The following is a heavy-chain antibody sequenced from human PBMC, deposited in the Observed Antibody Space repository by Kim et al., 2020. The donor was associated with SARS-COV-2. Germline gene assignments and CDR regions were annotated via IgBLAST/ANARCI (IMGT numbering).Heavy chain of an antibody. Sequence: GGSLRLSCAASGFISDRHAMSWVRQAPGKGLEWVSTISGSGHTTYYADSVKGRFTISRDNSKNLVFVQMNSLRAEDTAVYYCVREVAPYGMDVWGQGTTVPVSS. V-gene: IGHV3-23*01. CDR3: VREVAPYGMDV. J-gene: IGHJ6*02. CDR1: GFISDRHA. D-gene: IGHD5-12*01. CDR2: ISGSGHTT.